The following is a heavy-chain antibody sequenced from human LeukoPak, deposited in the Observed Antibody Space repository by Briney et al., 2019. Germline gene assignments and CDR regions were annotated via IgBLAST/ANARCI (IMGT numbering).Heavy chain of an antibody. Sequence: GGSLRLPCAASGFTFSSYAMHWVRQAPGKGLEYVSAISSNGGSTYYANSVKGRFTISRDNSKNTLYLQMGSLRAEDMAVYYCARVRGSYHFDYWGQGTLVTVSS. V-gene: IGHV3-64*01. CDR3: ARVRGSYHFDY. CDR2: ISSNGGST. J-gene: IGHJ4*02. D-gene: IGHD1-26*01. CDR1: GFTFSSYA.